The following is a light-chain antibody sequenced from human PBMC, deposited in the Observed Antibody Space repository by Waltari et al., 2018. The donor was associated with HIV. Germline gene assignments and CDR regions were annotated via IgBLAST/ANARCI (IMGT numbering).Light chain of an antibody. CDR2: VAS. V-gene: IGKV1-NL1*01. CDR1: QCIGNS. J-gene: IGKJ1*01. Sequence: DIQMTQSPSSLSASIGDTVTITCRASQCIGNSVAWYQQIPGKAPKLLIYVASRLQSGVPSRFSGSESGTIYTLTISSLQPEDFATYYCQQYYSTLGWTFGQGTKVELK. CDR3: QQYYSTLGWT.